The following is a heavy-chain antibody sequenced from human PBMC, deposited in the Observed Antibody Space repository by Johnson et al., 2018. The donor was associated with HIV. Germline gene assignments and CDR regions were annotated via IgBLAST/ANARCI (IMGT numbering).Heavy chain of an antibody. J-gene: IGHJ3*02. Sequence: VQLVESGGDWVQRGGSLKLSCAASGFTFSNYDIHWVRQATGKGLEWVSTMGTAGDTYYAGSVKGRFTVSRENAKNSLYLQMNSLRAEDTALYYCARYNGVDSSSSGQTDIWGQGTMVTVSS. CDR1: GFTFSNYD. CDR3: ARYNGVDSSSSGQTDI. V-gene: IGHV3-13*01. CDR2: MGTAGDT. D-gene: IGHD2-8*01.